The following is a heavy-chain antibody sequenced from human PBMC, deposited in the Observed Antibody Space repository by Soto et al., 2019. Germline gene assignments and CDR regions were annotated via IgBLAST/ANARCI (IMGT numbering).Heavy chain of an antibody. D-gene: IGHD2-2*02. Sequence: SETLSLTCAVSGYSISSGYYWGWIRQPPGKGLEWIGSIYHSGSTYYNPSLKSRVTISVDTSKNQFSLKLSSVTAADTAVYYCARGYCSSTSCYMSFDYWGQGTLVTVS. CDR2: IYHSGST. CDR1: GYSISSGYY. V-gene: IGHV4-38-2*01. CDR3: ARGYCSSTSCYMSFDY. J-gene: IGHJ4*02.